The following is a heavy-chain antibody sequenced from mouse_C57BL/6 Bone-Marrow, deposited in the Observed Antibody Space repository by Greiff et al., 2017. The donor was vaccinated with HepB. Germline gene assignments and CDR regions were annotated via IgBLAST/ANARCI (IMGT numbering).Heavy chain of an antibody. D-gene: IGHD4-1*01. V-gene: IGHV1-82*01. J-gene: IGHJ3*01. Sequence: VQLVESGPELVKPGASVKISCKASGYAFSSSWMNWVKQRPGKGLEWIGRIYPGDGDTNYNGKFKGKATLTADKSSSTAYMQLSSLTSEDSAVYFCARDVNWAFAYWGQGTLVTVSA. CDR2: IYPGDGDT. CDR3: ARDVNWAFAY. CDR1: GYAFSSSW.